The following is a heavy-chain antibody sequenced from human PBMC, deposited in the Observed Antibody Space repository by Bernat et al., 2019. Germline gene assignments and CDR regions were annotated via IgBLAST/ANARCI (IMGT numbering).Heavy chain of an antibody. CDR1: GFTFSSYA. D-gene: IGHD3-22*01. J-gene: IGHJ4*02. Sequence: EVQLLESGGGLVQPGGSLRLSCAASGFTFSSYAMSWVRQAPGKGLEWVSAISGSGGSTYYADSVKGRFTISRDNSKNTLYLQMNSLRAEDTAVYYCAKVSPMGYYDSSLGFDYWGQGPLVTVSS. CDR2: ISGSGGST. CDR3: AKVSPMGYYDSSLGFDY. V-gene: IGHV3-23*01.